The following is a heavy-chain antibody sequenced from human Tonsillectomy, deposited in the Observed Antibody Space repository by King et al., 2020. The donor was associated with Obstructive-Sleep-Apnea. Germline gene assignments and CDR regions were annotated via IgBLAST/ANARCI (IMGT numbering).Heavy chain of an antibody. V-gene: IGHV3-33*06. CDR2: IWYDGSNK. Sequence: VQLVESGGGVVQPGRSLRLSCAASGFTFSSYCMHWVRQAPGKGLEWVAVIWYDGSNKYYADSVKGRFTTSRDNSKNTLFLQMNSLIAEDTAVYYCAKAGDNYGSGPGDYFDYWGQGTLVTVSS. D-gene: IGHD3-10*01. CDR1: GFTFSSYC. J-gene: IGHJ4*02. CDR3: AKAGDNYGSGPGDYFDY.